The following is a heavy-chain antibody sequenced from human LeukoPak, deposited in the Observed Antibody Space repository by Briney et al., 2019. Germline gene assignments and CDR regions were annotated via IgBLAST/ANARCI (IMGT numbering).Heavy chain of an antibody. CDR1: GYTFTSYD. D-gene: IGHD6-13*01. Sequence: ASVKVSCKASGYTFTSYDMNWVRQATGQGLEWMGWMNPNSGNTGYAQKFQGRVTMTRNTSISTAYMELSSLRSEDTAVYYCARVMGSRPYLKQQLAYWGQGTLVTVSS. CDR3: ARVMGSRPYLKQQLAY. V-gene: IGHV1-8*01. CDR2: MNPNSGNT. J-gene: IGHJ4*02.